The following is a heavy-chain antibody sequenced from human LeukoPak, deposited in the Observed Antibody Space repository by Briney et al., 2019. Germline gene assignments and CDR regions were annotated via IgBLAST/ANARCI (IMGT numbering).Heavy chain of an antibody. J-gene: IGHJ4*02. CDR3: ASSGKGVVPAAPTEGFYY. CDR1: GGSFSGYY. Sequence: SETLSLTCAVYGGSFSGYYWSWIRQPPGKGLEWIGEINHSGSTNYNPSLKSRVTISVDTSKNQFSLKLSSVTAADTAVYYCASSGKGVVPAAPTEGFYYWGQGTLVTVSS. V-gene: IGHV4-34*01. CDR2: INHSGST. D-gene: IGHD2-2*01.